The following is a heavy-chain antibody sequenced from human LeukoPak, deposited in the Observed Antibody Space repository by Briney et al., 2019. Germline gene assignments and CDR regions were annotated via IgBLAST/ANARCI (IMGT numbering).Heavy chain of an antibody. CDR3: STIPTYVSGSYLNVGS. V-gene: IGHV3-15*01. CDR2: IKSKTDGYTT. D-gene: IGHD3-10*01. J-gene: IGHJ4*02. Sequence: PGGSLRLSCAASGFTFTNAWMSWVRQAPGKGLEWVGGIKSKTDGYTTDYAAPVTTIFTHQRDDSKNTHYLQMNSLTTEDTAVYYCSTIPTYVSGSYLNVGSCGQGTLVTVSS. CDR1: GFTFTNAW.